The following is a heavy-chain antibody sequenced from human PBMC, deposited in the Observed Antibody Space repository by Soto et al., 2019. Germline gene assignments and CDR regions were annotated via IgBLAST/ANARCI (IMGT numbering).Heavy chain of an antibody. Sequence: SETLSLTCTVSGGSINSHYWSWIRQPPGKGLEWIGYISYSGSTDYNPSLKSRVTISVDTSKKQFSLKLSSVIAADTAVYYCARHEYSGYSLIDAWGQGTLVTVSS. CDR2: ISYSGST. CDR1: GGSINSHY. V-gene: IGHV4-59*08. CDR3: ARHEYSGYSLIDA. D-gene: IGHD5-12*01. J-gene: IGHJ5*02.